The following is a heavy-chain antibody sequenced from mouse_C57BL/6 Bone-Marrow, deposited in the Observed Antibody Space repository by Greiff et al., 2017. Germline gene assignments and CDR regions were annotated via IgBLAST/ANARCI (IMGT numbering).Heavy chain of an antibody. Sequence: EVQRVESEGGLVQPGSSMKLSCTASGFTFSDYYMAWVRQVPEKGLEWVANINYDGSSTYYLDSLKSRFIISRDNAKNILYLQMSSLKSEDTATYYCARVDWPLYYFDYWGQGTTLTVSS. CDR3: ARVDWPLYYFDY. D-gene: IGHD4-1*01. V-gene: IGHV5-16*01. CDR1: GFTFSDYY. CDR2: INYDGSST. J-gene: IGHJ2*01.